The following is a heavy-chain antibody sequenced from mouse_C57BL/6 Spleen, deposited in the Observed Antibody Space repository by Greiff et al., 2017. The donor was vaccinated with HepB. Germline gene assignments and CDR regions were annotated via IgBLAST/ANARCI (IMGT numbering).Heavy chain of an antibody. V-gene: IGHV5-6*01. J-gene: IGHJ3*01. D-gene: IGHD2-5*01. CDR2: ISSGGSYT. Sequence: EVKVVESGGDLVKPGGSLKLSCAASGFTFSSYGMSWVRQTPDKRLEWVATISSGGSYTYYPDSVKGRFTISRDNAKNTLYLQMSSLKSEDTAMYYCARHHYSNYPFAYWGQGTLVTVSA. CDR1: GFTFSSYG. CDR3: ARHHYSNYPFAY.